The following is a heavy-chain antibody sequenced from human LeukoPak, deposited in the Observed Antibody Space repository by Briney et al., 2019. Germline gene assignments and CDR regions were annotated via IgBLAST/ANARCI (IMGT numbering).Heavy chain of an antibody. D-gene: IGHD3-22*01. CDR1: GYTFTGYY. Sequence: ASVKVSCKASGYTFTGYYMHWVRQAPGQGLEWMGWINPNSGGTNYAQKFQGRVTMTRDTSISTAYMELSRLRSDDTAVYYCARVPPLDDGKGRYWGQGTLVTVSS. CDR2: INPNSGGT. CDR3: ARVPPLDDGKGRY. V-gene: IGHV1-2*02. J-gene: IGHJ4*02.